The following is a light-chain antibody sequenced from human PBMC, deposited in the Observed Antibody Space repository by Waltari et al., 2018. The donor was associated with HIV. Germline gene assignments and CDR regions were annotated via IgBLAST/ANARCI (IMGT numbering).Light chain of an antibody. CDR2: TNN. CDR1: SSNIGFNI. J-gene: IGLJ3*02. CDR3: AAWDDSLNGLV. Sequence: QSVLTQPPSASGTPGQRVTISCSGSSSNIGFNIVNWYQQLPGAAPKLLIYTNNQRPSGVPDRFSGSKSGTSASLAISGLQSEDEADYYCAAWDDSLNGLVCGGGTKLTVL. V-gene: IGLV1-44*01.